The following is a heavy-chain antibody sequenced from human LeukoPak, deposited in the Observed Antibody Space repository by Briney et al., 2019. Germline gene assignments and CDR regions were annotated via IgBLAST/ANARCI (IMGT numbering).Heavy chain of an antibody. CDR1: GFTFSSYA. Sequence: PGGSLRLSCAASGFTFSSYAMSWVRQAPGKGLEWVPAISGSGGSTYYADSVKGRFTISRDNSKNTLYLQMNSLRAEDTAVYYCAKDFMVRGVIRPDYWGQGTLVTVSS. D-gene: IGHD3-10*01. V-gene: IGHV3-23*01. CDR3: AKDFMVRGVIRPDY. CDR2: ISGSGGST. J-gene: IGHJ4*02.